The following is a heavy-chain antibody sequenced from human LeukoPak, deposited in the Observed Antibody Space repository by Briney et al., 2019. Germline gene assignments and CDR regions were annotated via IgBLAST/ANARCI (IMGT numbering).Heavy chain of an antibody. CDR3: AKGRIQSYMAPEY. CDR2: ISDTGGST. D-gene: IGHD5-18*01. CDR1: AFTFGSFG. Sequence: PGGSLRLSGAASAFTFGSFGMSWVRQAPGKGLEWVSAISDTGGSTFYADSVKGRFTISRDNSKNTLYLQMNSLRAEDTAVYYCAKGRIQSYMAPEYWGQGTLVTVSS. V-gene: IGHV3-23*01. J-gene: IGHJ4*02.